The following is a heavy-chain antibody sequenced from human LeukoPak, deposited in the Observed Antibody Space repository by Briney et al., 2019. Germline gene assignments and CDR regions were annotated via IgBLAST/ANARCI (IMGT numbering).Heavy chain of an antibody. D-gene: IGHD2-21*01. J-gene: IGHJ3*02. Sequence: PGGSLRLSCAASGFMFSSYAMNWVRQAPGKGLEWVSVISGDGVSTYYADSVKGRFTISRDNSKNTLYLQMNSLRAEDTAVYYCAKDKGQLPPDAFDIWGQGTMVTVSS. CDR1: GFMFSSYA. CDR2: ISGDGVST. V-gene: IGHV3-23*01. CDR3: AKDKGQLPPDAFDI.